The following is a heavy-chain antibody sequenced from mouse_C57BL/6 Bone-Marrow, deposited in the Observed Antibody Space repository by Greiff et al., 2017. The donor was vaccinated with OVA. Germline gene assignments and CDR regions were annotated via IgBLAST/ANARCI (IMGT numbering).Heavy chain of an antibody. J-gene: IGHJ3*01. Sequence: QVQLQQPGAELVKPGASVKLSCKASGYTFTSYWMQWVKQRPGQGLEWIGEIDPSDSYTNSNQKFKGKATLTVDTSSSTAYMQLSSLTSEDSAVYYCARFPYYYGSSPPQAWFAYWGQGTLVTVSA. CDR3: ARFPYYYGSSPPQAWFAY. D-gene: IGHD1-1*01. CDR2: IDPSDSYT. CDR1: GYTFTSYW. V-gene: IGHV1-50*01.